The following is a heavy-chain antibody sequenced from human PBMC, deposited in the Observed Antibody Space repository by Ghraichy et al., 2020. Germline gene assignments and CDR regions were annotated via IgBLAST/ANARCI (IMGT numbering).Heavy chain of an antibody. Sequence: SVKVSCKASGGTFSSYAISWVRQAPGQGLEWMGGIIPIFGTANYAQKFQGRVTITADKSTSTAYMELSSLRSEDTAVYYCARDMAFEAAGTSDWFDPWGQGTLVTVSS. J-gene: IGHJ5*02. D-gene: IGHD6-13*01. CDR3: ARDMAFEAAGTSDWFDP. V-gene: IGHV1-69*06. CDR1: GGTFSSYA. CDR2: IIPIFGTA.